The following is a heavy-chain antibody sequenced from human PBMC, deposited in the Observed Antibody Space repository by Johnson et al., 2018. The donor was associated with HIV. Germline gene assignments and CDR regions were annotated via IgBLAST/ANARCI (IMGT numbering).Heavy chain of an antibody. Sequence: QMQLVESGGGVVQPGRSLRLSCAASGFTFSSYGMHWVRQDPGKGLEWVTVISYDGRTNYYSESVKGRFTISRDNSKNNLYLQMNSLRVEDTAVYYCANLPSVGYRLGAFDIWGRGTMVTVS. V-gene: IGHV3-30*18. J-gene: IGHJ3*02. CDR2: ISYDGRTN. D-gene: IGHD1-1*01. CDR1: GFTFSSYG. CDR3: ANLPSVGYRLGAFDI.